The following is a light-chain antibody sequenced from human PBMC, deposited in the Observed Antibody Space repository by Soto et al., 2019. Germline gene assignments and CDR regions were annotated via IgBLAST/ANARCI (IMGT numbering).Light chain of an antibody. CDR3: QQRNNWPPVYT. V-gene: IGKV3-11*01. CDR2: DVS. J-gene: IGKJ2*01. Sequence: IVLTQSPVTLSLSPGERATLSCRASQSINTYLAWYHQRPGQSPRLLIYDVSTRAAGIPARFSGSGSGTDFTLTISNLEPEDFGVYFCQQRNNWPPVYTFGQGTKLELK. CDR1: QSINTY.